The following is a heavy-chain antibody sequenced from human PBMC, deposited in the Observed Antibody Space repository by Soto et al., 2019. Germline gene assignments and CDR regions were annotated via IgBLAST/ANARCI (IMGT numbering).Heavy chain of an antibody. CDR1: GGSFSGYY. D-gene: IGHD3-9*01. CDR2: INDRGSI. J-gene: IGHJ2*01. V-gene: IGHV4-34*01. Sequence: QVQLQQWGAGPLRPLETLSLTCGVSGGSFSGYYWAWIRQSPGKGLAWIGEINDRGSINYNPALKRRVSTSVGTSKNHYSLILRSVTAADTAVYYCARESHDILTGPPWVWYFDLWGRCTLVTVSS. CDR3: ARESHDILTGPPWVWYFDL.